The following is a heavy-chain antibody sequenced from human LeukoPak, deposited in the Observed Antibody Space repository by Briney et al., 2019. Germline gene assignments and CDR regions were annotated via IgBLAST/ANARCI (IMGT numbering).Heavy chain of an antibody. CDR2: LHQSGKT. V-gene: IGHV4-34*01. Sequence: SETLSLTCAVYGGSFSGYYWSWIRQAPGKGLEWIGSLHQSGKTYYNPSLKSRVTISLDTPEMQFSLKLTSMTAADTAVYYCARGRLDGAYYFDYWGQGTLVAVSS. CDR1: GGSFSGYY. CDR3: ARGRLDGAYYFDY. J-gene: IGHJ4*02. D-gene: IGHD4/OR15-4a*01.